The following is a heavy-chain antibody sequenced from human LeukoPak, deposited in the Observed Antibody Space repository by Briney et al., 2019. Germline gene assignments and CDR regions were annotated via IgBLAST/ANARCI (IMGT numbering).Heavy chain of an antibody. Sequence: GASVKVSCKASGYTFTSHFMHWVRRAPGQGLEWMGIINPRGGSTSYTQKFQGRVTMTRDTSTSTVYMELSSLRSEDTAVCYCARVKSYYYDTSDKDAFDIWGQGTMVTVSS. V-gene: IGHV1-46*01. D-gene: IGHD3-22*01. J-gene: IGHJ3*02. CDR2: INPRGGST. CDR1: GYTFTSHF. CDR3: ARVKSYYYDTSDKDAFDI.